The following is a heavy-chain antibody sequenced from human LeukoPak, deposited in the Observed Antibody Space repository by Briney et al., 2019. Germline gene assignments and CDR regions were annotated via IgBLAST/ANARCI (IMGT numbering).Heavy chain of an antibody. D-gene: IGHD6-13*01. CDR1: GGSLSSGGYC. J-gene: IGHJ5*02. CDR2: IYLSGST. Sequence: PQTLSLTCVVSGGSLSSGGYCWGWVRQPAGRCLEWHGYIYLSGSTYYNPSLKSRVTISVDRSKNQFSLKLSSVTAADTAVYYCARARYSSSWPSLNNWFDPWGQGTLVTVSS. V-gene: IGHV4-30-2*01. CDR3: ARARYSSSWPSLNNWFDP.